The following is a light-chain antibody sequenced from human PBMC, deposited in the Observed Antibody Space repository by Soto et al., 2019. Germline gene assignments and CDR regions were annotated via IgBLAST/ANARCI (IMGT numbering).Light chain of an antibody. Sequence: DIQMTQSPSSLSASVGDRVTITCRASQTISSYLNWYQQKPGKAPKLLLYAAYSLQSGVPSRFSGSGSGTDFALIISSLQPEDVATYYCQQSNSSPFTFGGGTKVEI. CDR1: QTISSY. CDR3: QQSNSSPFT. V-gene: IGKV1-39*01. CDR2: AAY. J-gene: IGKJ4*01.